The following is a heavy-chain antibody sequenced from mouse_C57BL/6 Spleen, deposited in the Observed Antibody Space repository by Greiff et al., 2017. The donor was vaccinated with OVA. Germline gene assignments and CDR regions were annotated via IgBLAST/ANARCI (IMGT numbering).Heavy chain of an antibody. J-gene: IGHJ3*01. Sequence: EVQLVESGGDLVKPGGSLKLSCAASGFTFSSYGMSWVRQTPDNRLEWVATISSGGSYTYYPDSVKGRFTISRDNAKNTLYLQMSSLKSEDTAMYYCARHEGNLFAYWGQGTLVTVSA. V-gene: IGHV5-6*01. CDR1: GFTFSSYG. CDR2: ISSGGSYT. CDR3: ARHEGNLFAY. D-gene: IGHD2-1*01.